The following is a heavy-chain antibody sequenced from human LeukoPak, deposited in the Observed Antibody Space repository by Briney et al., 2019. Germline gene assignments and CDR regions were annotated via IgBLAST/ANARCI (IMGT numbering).Heavy chain of an antibody. CDR1: GASISSAGYS. V-gene: IGHV4-30-2*01. J-gene: IGHJ6*04. CDR3: ARRDYGMDV. CDR2: IHHSGST. Sequence: SQTLSPTCPVSGASISSAGYSWSSIRQPPGKGLEWIGYIHHSGSTYYNPSLKRRDTISVDRSKNQFSLNLTSVTAADTAIYYCARRDYGMDVWGKGTTVTVSS.